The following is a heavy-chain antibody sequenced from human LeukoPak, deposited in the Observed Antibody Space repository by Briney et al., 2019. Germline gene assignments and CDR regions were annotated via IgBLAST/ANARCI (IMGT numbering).Heavy chain of an antibody. J-gene: IGHJ4*02. CDR3: AREGSATARPFVSNDY. D-gene: IGHD6-6*01. V-gene: IGHV4-4*07. CDR1: GGSISSYY. CDR2: IHTSGST. Sequence: SETLSLTCTVSGGSISSYYWSWIRQPAGKGLEWIGRIHTSGSTDCNPSFKSRVTMSVDTSKNQFSLKVRSVTAADTAVYYCAREGSATARPFVSNDYWGQGTLATVSS.